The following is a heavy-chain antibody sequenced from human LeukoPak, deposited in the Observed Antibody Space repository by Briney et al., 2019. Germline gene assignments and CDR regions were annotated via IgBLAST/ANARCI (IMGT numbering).Heavy chain of an antibody. CDR2: INHSGST. V-gene: IGHV4-34*01. J-gene: IGHJ5*02. CDR3: ARRIAARPRGYWFDP. Sequence: PSETLSLTCAVYGGSFSGYYWSWIGQPPGKGLEWIGEINHSGSTNYNPSLKSRVTISVDTSKNQFSLKVSSVTAADTAVYYCARRIAARPRGYWFDPWGQGTLVTVSS. CDR1: GGSFSGYY. D-gene: IGHD6-6*01.